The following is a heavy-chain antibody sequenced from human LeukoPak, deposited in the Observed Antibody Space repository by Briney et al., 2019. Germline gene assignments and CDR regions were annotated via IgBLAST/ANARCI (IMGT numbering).Heavy chain of an antibody. Sequence: SETLSLTCIVSGGSISNYYWSWIRQPPGKGLEWIGYIYYSGSTNYNPSLKSRVTISVDTSKNQFSLKLSSVTAADTAVYYCARGGTRPDYYFDYWGRGTLLTVSS. D-gene: IGHD2-2*01. J-gene: IGHJ4*02. CDR1: GGSISNYY. CDR3: ARGGTRPDYYFDY. V-gene: IGHV4-59*01. CDR2: IYYSGST.